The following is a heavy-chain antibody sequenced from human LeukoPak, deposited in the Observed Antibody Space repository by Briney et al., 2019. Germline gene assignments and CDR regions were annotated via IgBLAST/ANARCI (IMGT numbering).Heavy chain of an antibody. CDR3: ARVIGGAIDH. J-gene: IGHJ4*02. V-gene: IGHV3-7*01. CDR1: GFTFSLYS. Sequence: GGSLRLSCAASGFTFSLYSMTWVRQAPGKGLEWVANIAPDGSTQNYVDSLEGRFTISRDNPKNSLYLQMHSLRAEDAAVYYCARVIGGAIDHWGQGALVTVSS. D-gene: IGHD1-26*01. CDR2: IAPDGSTQ.